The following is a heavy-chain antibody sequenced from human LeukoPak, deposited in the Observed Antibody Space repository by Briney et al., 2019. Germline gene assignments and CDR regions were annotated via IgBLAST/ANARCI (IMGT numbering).Heavy chain of an antibody. CDR3: ARRPYYYGSGSYPGIDY. Sequence: SETLSLTCTVSGDSISSSRSYWGWIRQPPGKGLEWFGSIYYSGSTYYNTSLKSRVTISVDTSKNQFSLNLNSVTAADTAVYYCARRPYYYGSGSYPGIDYWGRGTLVTVSS. V-gene: IGHV4-39*01. J-gene: IGHJ4*02. D-gene: IGHD3-10*01. CDR2: IYYSGST. CDR1: GDSISSSRSY.